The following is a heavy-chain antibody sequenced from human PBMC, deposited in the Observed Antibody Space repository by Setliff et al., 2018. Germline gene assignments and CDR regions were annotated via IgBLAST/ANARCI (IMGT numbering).Heavy chain of an antibody. D-gene: IGHD3-22*01. CDR3: ARDSSGYYRDYFDY. CDR1: GYTFTSYG. Sequence: VASVKVSCKASGYTFTSYGISWVRQAPGQGLEWMGWISAYNGNTNYAQKLQGRVTMTTDTSTSTAYMELRSLRSDDTAVYYYARDSSGYYRDYFDYWGQGTLVTVSS. J-gene: IGHJ4*02. V-gene: IGHV1-18*01. CDR2: ISAYNGNT.